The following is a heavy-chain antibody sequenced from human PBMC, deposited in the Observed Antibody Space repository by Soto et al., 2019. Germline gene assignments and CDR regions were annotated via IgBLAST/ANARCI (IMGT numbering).Heavy chain of an antibody. J-gene: IGHJ4*02. Sequence: GGSLRLSCASSGFTLRSYRMNWVRQAPGKGLEWVSSISISSSYIYYADSVKGRFTISRDNAKNSLYLQMNSLRAEDTAVYYCAREGIAAAGFDYWGQGTLVTVSS. D-gene: IGHD6-13*01. V-gene: IGHV3-21*01. CDR1: GFTLRSYR. CDR3: AREGIAAAGFDY. CDR2: ISISSSYI.